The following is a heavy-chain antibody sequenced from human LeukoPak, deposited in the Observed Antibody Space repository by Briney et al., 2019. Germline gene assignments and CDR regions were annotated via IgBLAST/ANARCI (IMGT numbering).Heavy chain of an antibody. V-gene: IGHV3-23*01. CDR1: GFTFSNYA. Sequence: GGSLRLSCAASGFTFSNYAMSWVRQAPGKGLEGVSGISGSGGTTLYADSVKGRFTLSRDNSKSTLFLLMNSLRAGDTAVYYCAKRDYSDGSGYSPLFDSWGQGTLVTVSS. CDR3: AKRDYSDGSGYSPLFDS. J-gene: IGHJ4*02. D-gene: IGHD3-22*01. CDR2: ISGSGGTT.